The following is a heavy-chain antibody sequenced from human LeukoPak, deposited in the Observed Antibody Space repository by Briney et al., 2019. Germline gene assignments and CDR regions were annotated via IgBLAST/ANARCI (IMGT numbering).Heavy chain of an antibody. CDR3: ARITYCSGGSWDWIFDS. CDR1: GFSLGTSGMC. V-gene: IGHV2-70*01. J-gene: IGHJ4*02. Sequence: SGPTLMQPTPTLTLTFTFSGFSLGTSGMCVSWIRQPPVKALKWLTLIDWDDDKYYSTSLKNRLTISKDTSNTQVVLTMTNMDPVDTATYYCARITYCSGGSWDWIFDSWGQGTLVTVSS. CDR2: IDWDDDK. D-gene: IGHD2-15*01.